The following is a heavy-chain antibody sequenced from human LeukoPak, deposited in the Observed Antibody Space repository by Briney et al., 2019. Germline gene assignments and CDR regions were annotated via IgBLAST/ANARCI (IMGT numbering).Heavy chain of an antibody. CDR3: ARTHYYGSGSYYRYFYY. J-gene: IGHJ4*02. CDR1: GYSFTSYW. V-gene: IGHV5-51*01. CDR2: IYPGDSDT. D-gene: IGHD3-10*01. Sequence: GESLEISCKGSGYSFTSYWIGWVRQMPGKGLEWMGIIYPGDSDTRYSPSFQGQVTISADKSISTAYLQWSSLKASDTAMYYCARTHYYGSGSYYRYFYYWGQGTLVTVSS.